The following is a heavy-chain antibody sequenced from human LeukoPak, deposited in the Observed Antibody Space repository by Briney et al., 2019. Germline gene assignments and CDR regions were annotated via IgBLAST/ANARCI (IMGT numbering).Heavy chain of an antibody. J-gene: IGHJ6*03. V-gene: IGHV3-21*01. Sequence: GGSLRLSCTASGFTFRSYSMSWVRQAPGKGLEWISSMSGSSTYIYYGDSVRGRFTISRDNAKNSLHLQMNSLRADDAGVYYCAREGGNYFMDVWGIGTTVTISS. CDR2: MSGSSTYI. CDR1: GFTFRSYS. D-gene: IGHD2-15*01. CDR3: AREGGNYFMDV.